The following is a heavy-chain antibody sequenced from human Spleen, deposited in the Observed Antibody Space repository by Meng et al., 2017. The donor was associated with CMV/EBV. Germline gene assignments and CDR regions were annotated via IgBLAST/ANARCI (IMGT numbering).Heavy chain of an antibody. CDR3: ARERYLVPAASPGYYYYGMDV. CDR2: IDPNGGGT. V-gene: IGHV1-2*02. Sequence: ASVKVSCKASEYTFTAYYIHWVRQAPGQGLEWMGWIDPNGGGTNYAQKFQDRVTMTSDTSIRTAYMELSRLRSDDTALYYCARERYLVPAASPGYYYYGMDVWGQGTTVTVSS. D-gene: IGHD2-2*01. CDR1: EYTFTAYY. J-gene: IGHJ6*02.